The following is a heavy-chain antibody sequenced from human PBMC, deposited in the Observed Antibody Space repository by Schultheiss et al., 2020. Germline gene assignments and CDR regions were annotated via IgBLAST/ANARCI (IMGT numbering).Heavy chain of an antibody. CDR1: GYPFTGYY. D-gene: IGHD3-10*02. J-gene: IGHJ4*02. CDR3: ARSVRLGPNDY. CDR2: MNPNSGNT. Sequence: ASVKVSCKASGYPFTGYYVHWVRQATGQGLEWMGWMNPNSGNTGYAQKLQGRVTMTTDTSTSTAYMELRSLRSDDTAVYYCARSVRLGPNDYWGQGILVTVSS. V-gene: IGHV1-8*02.